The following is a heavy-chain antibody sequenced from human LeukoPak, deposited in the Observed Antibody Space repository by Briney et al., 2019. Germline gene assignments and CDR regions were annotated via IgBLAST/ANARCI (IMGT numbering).Heavy chain of an antibody. J-gene: IGHJ3*02. CDR3: VRRGASTGAFDI. CDR1: GFTFSSYW. V-gene: IGHV3-74*01. Sequence: GGSLRLSCAASGFTFSSYWMHRVRQAPGKGLVWVSRINSDGSTTSYADSVKGRFTISRDNAKNTLYLQMNSLRAEDTAVYYCVRRGASTGAFDIWGQGTMVTVS. D-gene: IGHD1-26*01. CDR2: INSDGSTT.